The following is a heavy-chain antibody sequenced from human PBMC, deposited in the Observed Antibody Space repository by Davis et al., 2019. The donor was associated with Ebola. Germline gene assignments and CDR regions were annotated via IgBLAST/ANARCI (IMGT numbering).Heavy chain of an antibody. V-gene: IGHV4-34*01. CDR3: ARARYYYGRGRLDP. Sequence: SETLSLTCAVYGGSFRGYYWSWIRQPPGKGLEWIGEINHSGSTNYNPSPKSRVIISVNTSNNQFSLKLSSVTAADTAVYYWARARYYYGRGRLDPWGQGTLVTVSS. CDR1: GGSFRGYY. J-gene: IGHJ5*02. D-gene: IGHD3-10*02. CDR2: INHSGST.